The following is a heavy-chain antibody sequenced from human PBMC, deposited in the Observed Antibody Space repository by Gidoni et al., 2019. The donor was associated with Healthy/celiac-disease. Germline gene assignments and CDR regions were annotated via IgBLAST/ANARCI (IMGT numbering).Heavy chain of an antibody. CDR3: ARTPWIQLWLGDYGMDV. CDR1: GYTFTSYG. CDR2: ISAYKGNT. V-gene: IGHV1-18*04. J-gene: IGHJ6*02. Sequence: QVQLVQSGAAVKTPGASVKVSCKASGYTFTSYGISWVRQAPGQGLEWRGWISAYKGNTNYAQKLQGRVTMTTDTSTSTAYMELRSLRSDDTAVYYCARTPWIQLWLGDYGMDVWGQGTTVTVSS. D-gene: IGHD5-18*01.